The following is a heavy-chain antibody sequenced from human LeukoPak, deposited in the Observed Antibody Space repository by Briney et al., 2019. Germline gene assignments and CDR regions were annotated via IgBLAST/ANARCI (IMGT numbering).Heavy chain of an antibody. CDR2: IIPILGIA. CDR1: GYTFTAYY. Sequence: GASVKVSCRAYGYTFTAYYIHWVRQAPGQGLEWMGRIIPILGIANYAQKFQGRVTITADKSTSTAYMELSSLRSEDTAVYYCARGLLRFLEWLTYYYGMDVWGQGTTVTVSS. V-gene: IGHV1-69*04. J-gene: IGHJ6*02. D-gene: IGHD3-3*01. CDR3: ARGLLRFLEWLTYYYGMDV.